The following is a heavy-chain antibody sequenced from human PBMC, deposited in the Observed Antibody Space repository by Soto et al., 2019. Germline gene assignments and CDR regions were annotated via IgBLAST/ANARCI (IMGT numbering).Heavy chain of an antibody. CDR3: ARGGVVVPAADDIDY. J-gene: IGHJ4*02. CDR2: ISSSSSYI. CDR1: GFTFSSYS. D-gene: IGHD2-2*01. V-gene: IGHV3-21*01. Sequence: EVQLVESGGGLVKPGGSLRLSCAASGFTFSSYSMNWVRQAPGKGLEWVSSISSSSSYIYYADSVKGRFTISRDNAKNSLYLQMNSLRAEDTAVYYCARGGVVVPAADDIDYWGQGTLVTVSS.